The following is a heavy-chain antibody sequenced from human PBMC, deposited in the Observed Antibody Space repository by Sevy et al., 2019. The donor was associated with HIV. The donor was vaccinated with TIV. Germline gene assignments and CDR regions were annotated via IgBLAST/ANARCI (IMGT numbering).Heavy chain of an antibody. D-gene: IGHD1-26*01. CDR2: IYRSGRT. J-gene: IGHJ6*02. Sequence: SETLSLTCTVSGDSINSGNSFWSWIRQPAGKGLEWIGRIYRSGRTMYNPSLKSRVTLSVDTSKNQFSLKLSSVSAAYTAVYFCARDGIKRDYYHGLDVWGQGTTVTVSS. V-gene: IGHV4-61*02. CDR1: GDSINSGNSF. CDR3: ARDGIKRDYYHGLDV.